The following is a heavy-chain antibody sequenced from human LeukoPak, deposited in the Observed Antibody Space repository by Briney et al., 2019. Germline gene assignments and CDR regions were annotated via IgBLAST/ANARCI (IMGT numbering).Heavy chain of an antibody. CDR3: ARAQEGGSYSFGIFNWFDP. Sequence: PSETLSLTCTVSGGSISSYYWSWIRQPPGKELEWIGYIYYSGSTNYNPSLKSRVTISVDTSKNQFSLKLSSVTAADTAVYYCARAQEGGSYSFGIFNWFDPWGQGTLVTVSS. V-gene: IGHV4-59*01. D-gene: IGHD1-26*01. CDR2: IYYSGST. J-gene: IGHJ5*02. CDR1: GGSISSYY.